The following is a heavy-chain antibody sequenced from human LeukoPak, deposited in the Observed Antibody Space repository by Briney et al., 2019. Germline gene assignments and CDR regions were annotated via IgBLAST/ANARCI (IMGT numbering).Heavy chain of an antibody. Sequence: ASVKVSCKASGYTFTSDGISWVRQAPGQGLEWMGWISAYNGNTNYAQKLQGRVTMTTDTSTSTAYMELRSLRSDDTAVYYCARVSRDFWITEGDYWGQGTLVTVSS. D-gene: IGHD3-3*01. CDR1: GYTFTSDG. CDR2: ISAYNGNT. V-gene: IGHV1-18*01. CDR3: ARVSRDFWITEGDY. J-gene: IGHJ4*02.